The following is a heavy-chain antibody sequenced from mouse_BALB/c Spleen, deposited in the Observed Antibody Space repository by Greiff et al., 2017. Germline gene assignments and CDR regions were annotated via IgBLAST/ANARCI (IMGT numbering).Heavy chain of an antibody. V-gene: IGHV1-15*01. CDR1: GYTFTDYE. Sequence: QVQLQQSGAELVRPGASVTLSCKASGYTFTDYEMHWVKQTPVHGLEWIGAIDPETGGTAYNQKFKGKATLTADKSSSTAYMELRSLTSEDSAVYYCTRRLGGNYVWFAYWGQGTLVTGSA. CDR3: TRRLGGNYVWFAY. CDR2: IDPETGGT. J-gene: IGHJ3*01. D-gene: IGHD2-1*01.